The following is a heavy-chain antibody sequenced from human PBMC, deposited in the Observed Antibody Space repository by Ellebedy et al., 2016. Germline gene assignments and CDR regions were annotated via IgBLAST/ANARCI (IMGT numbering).Heavy chain of an antibody. D-gene: IGHD3-22*01. CDR3: ARDRVEEYYYNSSGYYYVDY. J-gene: IGHJ4*02. Sequence: GESLKISCAASGFTFSDYYMSWIRQAPGKGLEWVSYISSSGSTIYYADSVKGRFTISRDNAKNSLYLQMNSLRAEDTAVYYCARDRVEEYYYNSSGYYYVDYWGQGTLVTVSS. V-gene: IGHV3-11*01. CDR1: GFTFSDYY. CDR2: ISSSGSTI.